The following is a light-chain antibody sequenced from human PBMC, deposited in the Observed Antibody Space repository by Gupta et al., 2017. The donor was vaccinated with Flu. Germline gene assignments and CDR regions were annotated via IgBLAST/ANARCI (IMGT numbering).Light chain of an antibody. CDR3: SSYTVSSTVI. Sequence: HSALTQPASVSGSPGQSITISCTGTSSDVGGYNYVSWYQHHPGKAPKLMIYEVSNRPAGVSNRFSGSKSGNTASLTISGRQAEDEADYYCSSYTVSSTVIFGGGTQLT. CDR2: EVS. V-gene: IGLV2-14*01. CDR1: SSDVGGYNY. J-gene: IGLJ2*01.